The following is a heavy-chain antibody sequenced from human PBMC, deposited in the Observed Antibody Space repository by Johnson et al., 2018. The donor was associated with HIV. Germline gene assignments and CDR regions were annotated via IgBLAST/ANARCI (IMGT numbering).Heavy chain of an antibody. D-gene: IGHD2-2*01. CDR1: GFTFSSYG. Sequence: VQLVESGGGLVKPGGSLRLSCAASGFTFSSYGMHWVRQAPGTGLEWVSSVSGSGASTYYADSVKGRFTISRDNSKKILYLQMHSLRAEDTAVYYCARVAPAHDAFDIWGQGTMVTVSS. CDR3: ARVAPAHDAFDI. V-gene: IGHV3-23*04. CDR2: VSGSGAST. J-gene: IGHJ3*02.